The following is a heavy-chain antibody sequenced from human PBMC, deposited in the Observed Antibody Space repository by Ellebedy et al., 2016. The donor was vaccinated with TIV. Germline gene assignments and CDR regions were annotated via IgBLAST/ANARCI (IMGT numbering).Heavy chain of an antibody. J-gene: IGHJ5*02. D-gene: IGHD2-2*01. CDR1: GDSISGSGYF. CDR2: KTHSGTN. CDR3: ARRFCSPTSCANWFDP. Sequence: MPSETLSLTCTVSGDSISGSGYFWGWIRQPPGKGLEWIGSKTHSGTNNYNRALKSRVSISIDASENRFSLRLSSVTAADTAVYYCARRFCSPTSCANWFDPWGRGTLVTVSS. V-gene: IGHV4-39*01.